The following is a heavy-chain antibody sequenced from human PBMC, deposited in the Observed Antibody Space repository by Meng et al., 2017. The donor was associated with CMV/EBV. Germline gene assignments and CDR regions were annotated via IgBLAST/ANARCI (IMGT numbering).Heavy chain of an antibody. V-gene: IGHV4-61*01. Sequence: SDTRSLTCTVSGGSVTSASYYWSWIRQPPGRGLEWIGYISYSGSTNYNPSLKSRVTLSADTSKNQVSLKLSSVTAAETALYYCARFDGYNYPIFFDFWGQGTLVTVSS. D-gene: IGHD5-24*01. J-gene: IGHJ4*02. CDR1: GGSVTSASYY. CDR3: ARFDGYNYPIFFDF. CDR2: ISYSGST.